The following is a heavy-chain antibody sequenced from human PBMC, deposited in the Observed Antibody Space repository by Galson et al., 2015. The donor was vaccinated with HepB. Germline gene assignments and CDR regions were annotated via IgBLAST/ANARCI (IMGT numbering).Heavy chain of an antibody. CDR1: GYTFTSYA. J-gene: IGHJ3*02. CDR3: ARASQLLWFGEFVAFDI. CDR2: INAGNGNT. Sequence: SVKVSCKASGYTFTSYAMHWVRQAPGQRLEWMGWINAGNGNTKYSQKFQGRVTITRDTSASTAYMELSSLRSEDTAVYYCARASQLLWFGEFVAFDIWGQGTMVTVSS. D-gene: IGHD3-10*01. V-gene: IGHV1-3*01.